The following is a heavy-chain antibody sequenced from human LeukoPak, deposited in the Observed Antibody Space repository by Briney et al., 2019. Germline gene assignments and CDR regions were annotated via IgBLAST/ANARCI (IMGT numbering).Heavy chain of an antibody. D-gene: IGHD1-20*01. CDR1: GGSLCRGDDY. CDR3: ARGAITANSFDI. CDR2: IYNSGST. V-gene: IGHV4-30-4*08. J-gene: IGHJ3*02. Sequence: SETLSLTRTVSGGSLCRGDDYWSWIRQPPGGGLGWIGYIYNSGSTSYKPPLKSHVTTSVETSKNHFSLRLSSVTAADTALYYCARGAITANSFDIWGQGTMVTVSS.